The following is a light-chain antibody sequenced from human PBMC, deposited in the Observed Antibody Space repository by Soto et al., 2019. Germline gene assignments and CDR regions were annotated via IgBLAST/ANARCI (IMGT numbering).Light chain of an antibody. Sequence: EIVLTQSPGTLSLSSGERATLSCRASQSVSSSYLAWYQQKPGQAPRLLAYATSNRATGIPDRFGGSGSGTDFTLTIIRLEPEDFAVYYCQQYGSSSFTFGQGTKVDIK. CDR3: QQYGSSSFT. V-gene: IGKV3-20*01. J-gene: IGKJ2*01. CDR1: QSVSSSY. CDR2: ATS.